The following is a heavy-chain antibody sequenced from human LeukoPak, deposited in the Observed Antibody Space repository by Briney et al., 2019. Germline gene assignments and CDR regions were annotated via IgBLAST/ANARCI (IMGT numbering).Heavy chain of an antibody. J-gene: IGHJ4*02. CDR3: ARGVEGATYYDSSGYYKY. V-gene: IGHV1-8*01. D-gene: IGHD3-22*01. Sequence: ASVKVSCKASGYTFTSYDINWVRQATGQGLEWMGWMNPNSGNTGYAQKFQGRVTITADKSTSTAYMELSSLRSEDTAVYYCARGVEGATYYDSSGYYKYWGQGTLVTVSS. CDR1: GYTFTSYD. CDR2: MNPNSGNT.